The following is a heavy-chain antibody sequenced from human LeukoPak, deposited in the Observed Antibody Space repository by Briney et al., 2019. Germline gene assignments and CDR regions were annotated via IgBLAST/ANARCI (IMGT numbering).Heavy chain of an antibody. CDR1: GYTFTDCY. V-gene: IGHV1-2*02. J-gene: IGHJ4*02. Sequence: PWASVKVSCKASGYTFTDCYMHWVRQAPGQGLEWMGWINPSSGATNYAQKFQGRVTMTSDTSISTAYLELSRLRSDDTAFYYCARGSKPGYTYGGGYWGQGTLVTVSS. CDR3: ARGSKPGYTYGGGY. D-gene: IGHD2-21*01. CDR2: INPSSGAT.